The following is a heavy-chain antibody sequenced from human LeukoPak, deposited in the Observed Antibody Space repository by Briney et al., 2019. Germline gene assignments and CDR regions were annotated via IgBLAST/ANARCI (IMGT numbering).Heavy chain of an antibody. Sequence: GGSLRLSCAASGFTFSSYSMNWVRQAPGKGLEWVSSITSSSSYIYYADSVKGRFTISRDNAKNSLYLQMNSLRAEDTAVYYCARDPQQTQYSSSWYDGGFDPWGQGTLVTVSS. CDR1: GFTFSSYS. V-gene: IGHV3-21*01. CDR3: ARDPQQTQYSSSWYDGGFDP. J-gene: IGHJ5*02. CDR2: ITSSSSYI. D-gene: IGHD6-13*01.